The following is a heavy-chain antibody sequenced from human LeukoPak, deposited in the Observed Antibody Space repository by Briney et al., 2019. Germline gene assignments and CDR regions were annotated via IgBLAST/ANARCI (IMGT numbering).Heavy chain of an antibody. D-gene: IGHD6-19*01. V-gene: IGHV3-74*01. CDR1: GFTLSKYW. CDR2: INTDGTVT. Sequence: GGSLRLSCAASGFTLSKYWMLWVRQAPGKGLESVSRINTDGTVTTYADSVKGRFTVSRDNADNTMFLQMNSVRDEDTAVYYCATRQWLAPPPDSWGQGTPVTVSS. J-gene: IGHJ4*02. CDR3: ATRQWLAPPPDS.